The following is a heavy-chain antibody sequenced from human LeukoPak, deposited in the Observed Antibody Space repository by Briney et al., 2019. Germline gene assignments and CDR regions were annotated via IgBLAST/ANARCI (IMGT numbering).Heavy chain of an antibody. J-gene: IGHJ5*02. Sequence: GASVKVSCKASGDTFSTNGISWVRQAPGQGLEWMGWISAYNGNTNYAQKLQGRVTMTTDTSASTAYMELRSLRSDDTAVYYCARDRGRAPFDPWGQGTLVTVSS. D-gene: IGHD3-10*01. CDR2: ISAYNGNT. V-gene: IGHV1-18*01. CDR3: ARDRGRAPFDP. CDR1: GDTFSTNG.